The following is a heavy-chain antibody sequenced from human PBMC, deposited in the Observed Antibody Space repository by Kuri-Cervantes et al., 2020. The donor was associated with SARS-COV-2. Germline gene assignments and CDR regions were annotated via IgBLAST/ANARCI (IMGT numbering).Heavy chain of an antibody. CDR1: GFTFSSYA. CDR3: AKGGPMVRGEIRNNWFDP. CDR2: ITGSGDNT. D-gene: IGHD3-10*01. J-gene: IGHJ5*02. V-gene: IGHV3-23*01. Sequence: GESPKISCAASGFTFSSYAMSWVRQAPGKGLEWVSLITGSGDNTYYADPVRGRFTISRDNSRNTLYLQMNSLRTEDTAVYYCAKGGPMVRGEIRNNWFDPWGQGTLVTVSS.